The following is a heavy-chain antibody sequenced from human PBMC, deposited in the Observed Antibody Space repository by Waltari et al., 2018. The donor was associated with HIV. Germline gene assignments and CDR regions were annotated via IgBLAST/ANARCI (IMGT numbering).Heavy chain of an antibody. CDR3: ASPLTAVTKWGPRGGFGY. CDR2: IYHSGST. D-gene: IGHD4-17*01. J-gene: IGHJ4*02. V-gene: IGHV4-4*02. CDR1: GGSISSSNW. Sequence: QVQLQESGPGLVKPSGTLSLTCAVSGGSISSSNWWNWVRQPPGKGLEWIGEIYHSGSTNYNPSLKSRVTISVDKSKNLFSLKLTSVTAADTAVYYCASPLTAVTKWGPRGGFGYWGQGTLVTVSS.